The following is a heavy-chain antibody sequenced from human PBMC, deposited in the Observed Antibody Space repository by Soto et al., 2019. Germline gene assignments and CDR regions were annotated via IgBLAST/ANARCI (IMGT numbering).Heavy chain of an antibody. V-gene: IGHV1-69*13. CDR3: ARSVGLRVVPHPDYYYYGMDV. CDR1: GGTFSSYA. CDR2: IIPIFGTA. Sequence: SVKVSCKASGGTFSSYAISWVRQAPGQGLEWMGGIIPIFGTANYAQKFQGRVTITADESTSTAYMELSSLRSEDTAVYYCARSVGLRVVPHPDYYYYGMDVWGQGTTVTVSS. J-gene: IGHJ6*02. D-gene: IGHD3-3*01.